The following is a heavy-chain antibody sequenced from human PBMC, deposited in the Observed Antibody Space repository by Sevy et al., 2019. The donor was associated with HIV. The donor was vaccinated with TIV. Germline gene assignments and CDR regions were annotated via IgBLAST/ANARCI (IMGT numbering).Heavy chain of an antibody. CDR3: ARDDQPGGSGYSYYDFWSGYSQPRSPYFDY. Sequence: GGSLRLSCAASGFTFSSYWMSWVRQAPGKGLEWVANIKQDGSEKYYVDSVKGRFTISRDNAKNSLYLQMNSLRAEETAVYYCARDDQPGGSGYSYYDFWSGYSQPRSPYFDYWGQGTLVTVSS. CDR1: GFTFSSYW. J-gene: IGHJ4*02. CDR2: IKQDGSEK. D-gene: IGHD3-3*01. V-gene: IGHV3-7*03.